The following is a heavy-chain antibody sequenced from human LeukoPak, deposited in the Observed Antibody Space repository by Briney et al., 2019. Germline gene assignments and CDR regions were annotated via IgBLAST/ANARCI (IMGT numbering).Heavy chain of an antibody. V-gene: IGHV4-59*01. CDR1: GGSISSYY. J-gene: IGHJ4*02. CDR3: ARDRGYSGYDRPYYFDY. CDR2: IYHSGST. D-gene: IGHD5-12*01. Sequence: PSETLSLTCTVSGGSISSYYWSWIRQPPGKGLEWIGCIYHSGSTNYNPSLKSRVTISVDASKNQFSLKLSSVTAADTAVYYCARDRGYSGYDRPYYFDYWGQGTLVTVSS.